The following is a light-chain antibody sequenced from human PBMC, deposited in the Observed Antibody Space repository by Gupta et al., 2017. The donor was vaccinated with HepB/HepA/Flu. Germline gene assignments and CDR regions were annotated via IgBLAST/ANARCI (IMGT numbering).Light chain of an antibody. CDR3: SSYTSSSTLV. V-gene: IGLV2-14*01. CDR2: EVS. CDR1: SSDVGGYNY. Sequence: QSALPHPASISASPAQSITISCTGTSSDVGGYNYVSWYQQHPGKAPKLMIYEVSNRPSGVSNRFSGSKSGTTAFLTISGLQAEDEADYYCSSYTSSSTLVFGGGTKLTVL. J-gene: IGLJ2*01.